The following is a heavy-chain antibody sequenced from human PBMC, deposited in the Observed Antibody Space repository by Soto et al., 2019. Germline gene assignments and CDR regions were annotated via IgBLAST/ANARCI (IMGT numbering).Heavy chain of an antibody. V-gene: IGHV4-31*03. D-gene: IGHD5-18*01. Sequence: QVQLQESGPGLVKPSQTLSLTCTVSGGSISSGGYYWSWIRQHPGKGLEWIGYIYYSGSTYYNPSLKSRVTMSVDTSKNHFSLKLSSVTAADTAVYYCARGGYSYGKYNWFDPWGQGTLVTVSS. J-gene: IGHJ5*02. CDR2: IYYSGST. CDR3: ARGGYSYGKYNWFDP. CDR1: GGSISSGGYY.